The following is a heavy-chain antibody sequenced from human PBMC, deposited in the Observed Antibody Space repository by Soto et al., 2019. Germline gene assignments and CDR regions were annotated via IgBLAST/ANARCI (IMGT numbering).Heavy chain of an antibody. CDR2: IYYSGST. CDR3: ARDQAWGTPPYNWFDP. J-gene: IGHJ5*02. Sequence: PSETLSLTCTVSGGSISSGDYYWSWIRQPPGKGLEWIGYIYYSGSTYYNPSLKSRVTISVDTSKNQFSLKLSSVTAADTAVYYCARDQAWGTPPYNWFDPWGQGTLVTVSS. V-gene: IGHV4-30-4*01. D-gene: IGHD3-16*01. CDR1: GGSISSGDYY.